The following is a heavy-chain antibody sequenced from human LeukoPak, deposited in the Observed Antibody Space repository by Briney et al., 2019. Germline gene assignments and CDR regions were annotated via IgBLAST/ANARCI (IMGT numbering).Heavy chain of an antibody. Sequence: PGGSLRLSCAASGFTFSSYAMSWVRQAPGQGLEWVSAISGSGGSTYYADSVKGRFTISRDNSKNTLYLQMNSLRAEDTAVYYCAKVGKYYYDSSGYTSFDYWGQGTLVTVSS. CDR1: GFTFSSYA. J-gene: IGHJ4*02. V-gene: IGHV3-23*01. D-gene: IGHD3-22*01. CDR2: ISGSGGST. CDR3: AKVGKYYYDSSGYTSFDY.